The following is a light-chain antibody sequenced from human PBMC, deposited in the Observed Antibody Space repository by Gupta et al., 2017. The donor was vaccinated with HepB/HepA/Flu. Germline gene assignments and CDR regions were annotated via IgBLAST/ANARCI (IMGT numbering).Light chain of an antibody. CDR2: RNN. CDR1: SSNIGSNY. V-gene: IGLV1-47*01. CDR3: AAWDDSLSGRV. Sequence: QSVLTQPPSASGTHGQSVTISCSGSSSNIGSNYVYWYQQLPGTAPKLLIYRNNQRPSGVPDRFSGSKSGTSASLAISGLRSEDEADYYCAAWDDSLSGRVFGGGTKLTVL. J-gene: IGLJ3*02.